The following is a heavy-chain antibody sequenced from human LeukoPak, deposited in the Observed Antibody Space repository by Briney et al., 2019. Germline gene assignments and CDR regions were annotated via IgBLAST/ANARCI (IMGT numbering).Heavy chain of an antibody. CDR2: ISAYNGNT. CDR1: GYTFTSYG. D-gene: IGHD3-3*01. J-gene: IGHJ4*02. Sequence: ASVKVSCKASGYTFTSYGISWVRQAPGQGLEWMGWISAYNGNTNYAQKLQGRVTMTTDTSTSTAYMELRSLRSDDTAVYYCARGARFLEWLSQPFDYWGQGTLVTVSS. CDR3: ARGARFLEWLSQPFDY. V-gene: IGHV1-18*01.